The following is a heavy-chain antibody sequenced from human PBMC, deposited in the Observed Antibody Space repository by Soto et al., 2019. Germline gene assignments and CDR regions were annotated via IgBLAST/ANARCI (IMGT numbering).Heavy chain of an antibody. J-gene: IGHJ5*02. CDR2: ISSSSSYI. D-gene: IGHD6-19*01. V-gene: IGHV3-21*01. CDR3: ARDDGFSSGANWFDP. Sequence: EVQLVESGGGLDELEGSLRLSCAASGFTFSSYSMNWVRQAPGKGLEWISSISSSSSYIFYADSVKGRFTISRDKAKNSLYLQMNSRRAGDTAVYYCARDDGFSSGANWFDPWGQGTLVTVSS. CDR1: GFTFSSYS.